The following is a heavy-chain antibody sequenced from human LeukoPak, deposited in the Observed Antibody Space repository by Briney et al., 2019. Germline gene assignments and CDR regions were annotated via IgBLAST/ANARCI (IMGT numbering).Heavy chain of an antibody. CDR2: ISYDGSNK. CDR3: AKELSGSSGYYYVFDY. CDR1: GFTFSSYG. Sequence: GGSLRLSCAASGFTFSSYGMHWVRQAPGKGLEWVAVISYDGSNKYYADSVKGRFTISRDNSKNTLYLQMNSLRAEDTAVYYCAKELSGSSGYYYVFDYWGQGTLVTVSS. J-gene: IGHJ4*02. V-gene: IGHV3-30*18. D-gene: IGHD3-22*01.